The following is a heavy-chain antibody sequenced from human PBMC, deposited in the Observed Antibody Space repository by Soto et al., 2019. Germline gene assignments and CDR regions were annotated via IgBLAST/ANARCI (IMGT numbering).Heavy chain of an antibody. V-gene: IGHV4-59*12. CDR2: IYSIGST. CDR3: ARGTKNSYDTLTGFYNPGYYFDY. D-gene: IGHD3-9*01. CDR1: GGSISGYY. J-gene: IGHJ4*02. Sequence: SETLSLTCTVSGGSISGYYWSWLRQPPGKGLEWIGYIYSIGSTNYNPSLRSRVTISVDTSKNQFSLKLSSVTAADTAVYYCARGTKNSYDTLTGFYNPGYYFDYWGQGTLVTVSS.